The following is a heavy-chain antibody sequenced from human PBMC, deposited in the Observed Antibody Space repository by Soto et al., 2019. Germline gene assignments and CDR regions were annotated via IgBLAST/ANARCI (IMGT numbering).Heavy chain of an antibody. CDR2: LSANGVKT. D-gene: IGHD3-10*01. CDR1: GFMFSIYG. CDR3: AKDLRGNLDS. V-gene: IGHV3-23*01. J-gene: IGHJ4*02. Sequence: EVQLLDSGGGLVQPGGSLRLSCAASGFMFSIYGMSWVRQAPGKGLEWVSALSANGVKTYYAASVRGRFTISRDNSIDTLYLQMNSLTADDTAVYFCAKDLRGNLDSWCQGTLVNVSS.